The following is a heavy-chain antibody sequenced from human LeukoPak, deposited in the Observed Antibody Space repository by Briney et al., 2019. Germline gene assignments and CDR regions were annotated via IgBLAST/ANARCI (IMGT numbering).Heavy chain of an antibody. V-gene: IGHV1-18*01. CDR1: GYTFTSYG. D-gene: IGHD3-10*01. Sequence: ASVKDSCKASGYTFTSYGISWVRQAPGQGLEWMGWISAYNGNTNYAQKLQGRVTMTTDTSTSTAYMELRSLRSDDTAVYYCARDRASGHPFDYWGQGTLVTVSP. CDR3: ARDRASGHPFDY. CDR2: ISAYNGNT. J-gene: IGHJ4*02.